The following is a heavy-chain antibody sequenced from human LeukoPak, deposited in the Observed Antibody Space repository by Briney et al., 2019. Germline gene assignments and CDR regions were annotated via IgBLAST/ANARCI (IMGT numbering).Heavy chain of an antibody. V-gene: IGHV3-9*01. CDR2: TSWNSNNI. Sequence: GRSLRLSCAASGFTFDEYAMHWVRQAPGKGLEWVSGTSWNSNNIVYADSVKGRFTISRDNAKNSLYLQMNSLRVEDTALYYCAKDIGEEQWRGIDLWGQGTPVTVSS. CDR1: GFTFDEYA. D-gene: IGHD6-19*01. J-gene: IGHJ4*02. CDR3: AKDIGEEQWRGIDL.